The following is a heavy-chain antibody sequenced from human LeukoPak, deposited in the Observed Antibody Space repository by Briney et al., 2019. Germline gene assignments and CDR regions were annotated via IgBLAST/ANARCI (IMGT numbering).Heavy chain of an antibody. CDR3: ARGRPNDYVWGSYLSYSC. J-gene: IGHJ4*02. V-gene: IGHV1-8*01. CDR2: MNPNSGNT. D-gene: IGHD3-16*02. CDR1: GYIFTSYD. Sequence: ASVKVSCKASGYIFTSYDINWVRQATGQGLEWMGWMNPNSGNTGYAQKFQGRVTMTRNTSISTAYMELSSLRSEDTAVYYCARGRPNDYVWGSYLSYSCWGQGTLVTVSS.